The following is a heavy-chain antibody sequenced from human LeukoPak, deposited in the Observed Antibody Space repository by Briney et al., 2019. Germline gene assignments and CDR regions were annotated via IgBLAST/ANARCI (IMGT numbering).Heavy chain of an antibody. CDR1: GFTFSSYG. V-gene: IGHV3-30*18. CDR2: ISYDGSNK. Sequence: GGSLRLSCAASGFTFSSYGMHWVRQAPGKGLEWVAVISYDGSNKYYADSVKGRFTISRDNSKNTLYLQMNSLRAEDTAVYYCAKDPFEGQQLVRYFDYWGQGTLVTVSS. J-gene: IGHJ4*02. D-gene: IGHD6-13*01. CDR3: AKDPFEGQQLVRYFDY.